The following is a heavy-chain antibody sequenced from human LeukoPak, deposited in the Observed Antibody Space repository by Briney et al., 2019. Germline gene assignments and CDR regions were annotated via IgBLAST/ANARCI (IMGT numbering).Heavy chain of an antibody. J-gene: IGHJ3*02. Sequence: GGSLRLSCAASGITFSSFWMSWVRQAPGKGLEGVASIKEDESEQNYVDSVKGRFTISRDNAQSSLYLQMNSLRAEDTAVYYCARHYYESSGYYAFDIWGQGTMVTVSS. D-gene: IGHD3-22*01. CDR1: GITFSSFW. CDR3: ARHYYESSGYYAFDI. V-gene: IGHV3-7*01. CDR2: IKEDESEQ.